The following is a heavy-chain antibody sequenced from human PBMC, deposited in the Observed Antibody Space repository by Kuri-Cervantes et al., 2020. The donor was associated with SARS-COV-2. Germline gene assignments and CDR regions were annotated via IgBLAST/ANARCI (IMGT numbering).Heavy chain of an antibody. CDR1: GFTFSSYE. V-gene: IGHV3-48*03. CDR2: ISSSGSTI. J-gene: IGHJ4*02. Sequence: GESLKISCAASGFTFSSYEMNWVRQAPGKGLEWVSYISSSGSTIYYADSVKGRFTNSRDNAKNSLYLQMNSLRAEDTAVYYCARVDPPLIDSSGLTGIDYWGQGTLVTVSS. CDR3: ARVDPPLIDSSGLTGIDY. D-gene: IGHD6-19*01.